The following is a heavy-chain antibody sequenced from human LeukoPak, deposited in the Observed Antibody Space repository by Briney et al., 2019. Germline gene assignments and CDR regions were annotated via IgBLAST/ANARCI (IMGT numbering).Heavy chain of an antibody. J-gene: IGHJ4*02. CDR2: ISSSSSCI. D-gene: IGHD6-19*01. V-gene: IGHV3-21*01. CDR3: ARVTSGWSGLEY. Sequence: PGGSLRLSCAASGLTFSSYSMNWVRQAPGKGLEWVSSISSSSSCIYYADSVKGRFTISRENAKNSLYLHMNSLRAGDTAVYFCARVTSGWSGLEYWGQGTLVTVSS. CDR1: GLTFSSYS.